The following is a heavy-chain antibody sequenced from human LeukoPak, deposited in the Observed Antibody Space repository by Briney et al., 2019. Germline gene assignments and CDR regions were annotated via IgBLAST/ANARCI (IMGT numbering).Heavy chain of an antibody. D-gene: IGHD3-22*01. CDR1: GGSISSSSSY. J-gene: IGHJ2*01. CDR3: ARFESSAYGIDV. CDR2: IYYSGST. Sequence: RASETLSFTCTVSGGSISSSSSYWVWIRQPPGMGLEWIGSIYYSGSTYYNPSLKSRVTISVDTSKNQFSLKVSSVAAADTAVYYCARFESSAYGIDVWGRGTLVTVFS. V-gene: IGHV4-39*01.